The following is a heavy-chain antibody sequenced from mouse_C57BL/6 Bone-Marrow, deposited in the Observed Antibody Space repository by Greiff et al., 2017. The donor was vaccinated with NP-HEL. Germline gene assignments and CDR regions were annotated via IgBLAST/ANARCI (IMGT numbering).Heavy chain of an antibody. V-gene: IGHV1-50*01. Sequence: QVQLKQPGAELVKPGASVKLSCKASGYTFTSYWMQWVKQRPGQGLEWIGEIDPSDSYTNYNQKFKGKATLTVDTSSSTAYMQLSSLTSEDSAVYYCARVNYYGSSYHWYFDVWGTGTTVTVSS. CDR2: IDPSDSYT. CDR3: ARVNYYGSSYHWYFDV. J-gene: IGHJ1*03. D-gene: IGHD1-1*01. CDR1: GYTFTSYW.